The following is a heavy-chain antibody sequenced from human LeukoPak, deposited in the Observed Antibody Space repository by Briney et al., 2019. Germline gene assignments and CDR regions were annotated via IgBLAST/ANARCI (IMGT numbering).Heavy chain of an antibody. V-gene: IGHV3-21*01. CDR1: GFIFSSYT. CDR2: ISDDTTYE. CDR3: ARTYCSGGSCYSYFDD. J-gene: IGHJ4*02. D-gene: IGHD2-15*01. Sequence: GGSLRLSCAASGFIFSSYTMNWVRQAPWKGLEWVSSISDDTTYEYYADSVKGRFTISRDNAKKSLYLQMSSLRAEDTAVYYCARTYCSGGSCYSYFDDWGQGTLVTVSS.